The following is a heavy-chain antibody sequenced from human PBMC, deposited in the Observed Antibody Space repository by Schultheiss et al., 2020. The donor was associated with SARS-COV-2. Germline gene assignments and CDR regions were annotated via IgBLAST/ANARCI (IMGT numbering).Heavy chain of an antibody. V-gene: IGHV3-21*04. CDR2: ISSSSTYI. CDR1: GFTVSSNY. D-gene: IGHD6-19*01. CDR3: ARDWNKAVAGTD. J-gene: IGHJ4*02. Sequence: GGSLRLSCAASGFTVSSNYMSWVRQAPGKGLEWVSSISSSSTYIYYADSVKGRFTISRDNSKNTLYLQMNSLRAEDTAVYYCARDWNKAVAGTDWGQGTLVTVSS.